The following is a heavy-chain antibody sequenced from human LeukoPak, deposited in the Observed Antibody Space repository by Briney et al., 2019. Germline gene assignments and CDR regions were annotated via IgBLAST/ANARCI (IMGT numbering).Heavy chain of an antibody. CDR3: ASGVRDLRYMDV. J-gene: IGHJ6*03. CDR2: IYYSGST. Sequence: SETLSLTCTVSGGSISSYYWSWIRQPPGKGLEWIGYIYYSGSTNYNPSLKSRVTISVDTSKNQFSLKLSSVTAADTAVYYCASGVRDLRYMDVWGKGTTVTVSS. D-gene: IGHD3-10*01. V-gene: IGHV4-59*01. CDR1: GGSISSYY.